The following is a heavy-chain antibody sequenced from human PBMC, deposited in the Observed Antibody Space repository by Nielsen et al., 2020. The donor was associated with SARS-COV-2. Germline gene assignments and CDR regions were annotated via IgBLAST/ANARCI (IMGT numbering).Heavy chain of an antibody. V-gene: IGHV5-51*01. CDR3: ASGADYAAYGGDPDHGMDV. Sequence: KVFCKGSGYSFTSYWIGWVRQMPGKGLEWMGIIYPGDSDTRYSPSFQGQVTISADKSISTAYLQWSSLKASDTAMYYCASGADYAAYGGDPDHGMDVWGQGTTVTVSS. CDR2: IYPGDSDT. D-gene: IGHD4-23*01. CDR1: GYSFTSYW. J-gene: IGHJ6*02.